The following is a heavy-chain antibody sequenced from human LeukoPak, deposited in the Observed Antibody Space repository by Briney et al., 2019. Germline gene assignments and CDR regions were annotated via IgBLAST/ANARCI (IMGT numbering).Heavy chain of an antibody. V-gene: IGHV2-70*04. CDR1: GSSLSTSGMR. Sequence: SGPALVKPTQTLTLTCTFSGSSLSTSGMRVSWIRQPPGKALEWLARIDWDDDKFYSTSLKTRLTISKDTSKNQVVLTMTNMDPVDTATYYCARYGSGLYFDYWGQGTLVTVSS. CDR3: ARYGSGLYFDY. CDR2: IDWDDDK. J-gene: IGHJ4*02. D-gene: IGHD3-10*01.